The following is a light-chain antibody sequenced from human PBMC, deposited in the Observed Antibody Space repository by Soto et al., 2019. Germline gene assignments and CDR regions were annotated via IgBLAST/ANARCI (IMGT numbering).Light chain of an antibody. CDR2: GAS. CDR3: QQYGTSRVP. V-gene: IGKV3-20*01. J-gene: IGKJ5*01. CDR1: QSVSSN. Sequence: EIGRTQSPATLSVSPGERATLSSRAGQSVSSNLAWYQQEPGQAPRLLIYGASTRATGIPERFSGSGSGTDFTLTISRLEPEDFAVYYCQQYGTSRVPFGQGTRLEIK.